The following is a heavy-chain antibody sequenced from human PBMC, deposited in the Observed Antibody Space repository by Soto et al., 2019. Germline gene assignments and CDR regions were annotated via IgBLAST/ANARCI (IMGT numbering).Heavy chain of an antibody. V-gene: IGHV4-39*01. D-gene: IGHD3-3*01. CDR1: GGSISVTDYY. CDR2: IYYTGST. J-gene: IGHJ5*02. CDR3: ARLPRYDFWT. Sequence: QLQLQESGPGLVKPSETLSLTCTVSGGSISVTDYYWGWFRQTPGKGLEWIGNIYYTGSTYYSPSLKSRVSMSVDTSKSQFSLNLNSVTAADTAVYYCARLPRYDFWTWGQGILVTVSS.